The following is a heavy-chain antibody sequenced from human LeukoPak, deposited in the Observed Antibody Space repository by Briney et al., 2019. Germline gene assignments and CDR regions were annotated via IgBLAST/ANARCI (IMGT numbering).Heavy chain of an antibody. CDR2: IFPSGGEI. D-gene: IGHD2-8*02. CDR1: GFTFSTFA. Sequence: GGSLRLSCAASGFTFSTFAMIWVRQPPGKGLEWVSSIFPSGGEIHYADSVRGRFTISRDNSKSTLPLQMNSLRAEDTAIYYCATYRQVLLPFESWGQGTLVTVSS. CDR3: ATYRQVLLPFES. V-gene: IGHV3-23*01. J-gene: IGHJ4*02.